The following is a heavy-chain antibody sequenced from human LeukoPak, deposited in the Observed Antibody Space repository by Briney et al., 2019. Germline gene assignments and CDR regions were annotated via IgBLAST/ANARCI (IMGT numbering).Heavy chain of an antibody. CDR1: RYTFTGYY. V-gene: IGHV1-2*02. CDR2: INPNNGGT. Sequence: GSSVKVSCKASRYTFTGYYIHWVRQAPGQGLEWMGWINPNNGGTNYAQKFQGRVTMTRDTSISTAYMELNRLTSADTAAYYCARDKYAGYETFDYWGQGTPVTVSS. J-gene: IGHJ4*02. D-gene: IGHD5-12*01. CDR3: ARDKYAGYETFDY.